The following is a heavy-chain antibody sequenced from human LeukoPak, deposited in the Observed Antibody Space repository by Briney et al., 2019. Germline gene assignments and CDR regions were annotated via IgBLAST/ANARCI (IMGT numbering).Heavy chain of an antibody. CDR3: ARVLAKGITGYYFDV. J-gene: IGHJ2*01. V-gene: IGHV4-39*07. CDR2: MHYSGST. Sequence: SETLSLTCSVSGGSITKNGYYWGWIRQSPETGLEWIGSMHYSGSTYYNPSLNSRVTISVDTSKNQFSLKLTSVTAADTAVYYCARVLAKGITGYYFDVWGRGTLVTVSS. CDR1: GGSITKNGYY. D-gene: IGHD3-9*01.